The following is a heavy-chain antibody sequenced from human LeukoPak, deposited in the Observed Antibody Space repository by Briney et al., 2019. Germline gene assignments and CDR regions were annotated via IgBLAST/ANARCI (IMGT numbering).Heavy chain of an antibody. Sequence: GGFLRLSCAASGFTFSSYWMHWVRQAPGKGLVWVSRINSDGSSTSYADSVKGRFTISRDNAKNTLYLQMNSLRAEDTAVYYCARDRGIAVAGTLGWFDPWGQGTLVTVSS. CDR3: ARDRGIAVAGTLGWFDP. CDR2: INSDGSST. J-gene: IGHJ5*02. D-gene: IGHD6-19*01. V-gene: IGHV3-74*01. CDR1: GFTFSSYW.